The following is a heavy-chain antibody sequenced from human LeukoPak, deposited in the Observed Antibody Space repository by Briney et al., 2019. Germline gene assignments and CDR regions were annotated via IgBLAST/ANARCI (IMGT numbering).Heavy chain of an antibody. J-gene: IGHJ4*02. Sequence: SETLSHTCAVYGGSFSGYYWSWIRQPPGKGLEWIGEINHSGSTNYNPSLKSRVTISVDTSKNQFSLKLSSVTAADTAVYYCASVHRDGYGYWGQGTLVTVSS. CDR2: INHSGST. CDR3: ASVHRDGYGY. V-gene: IGHV4-34*01. CDR1: GGSFSGYY. D-gene: IGHD5-24*01.